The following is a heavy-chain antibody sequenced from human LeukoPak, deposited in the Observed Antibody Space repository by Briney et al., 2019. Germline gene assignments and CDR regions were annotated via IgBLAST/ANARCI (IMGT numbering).Heavy chain of an antibody. V-gene: IGHV3-23*01. J-gene: IGHJ4*02. CDR1: GFTFSRYA. Sequence: PGGSLRLSCAASGFTFSRYAMSWVRQAPGKGLEWVSAISASGGSIYYADSVKGRFTISRDNSKNTLYLQMNSLRAEDTAVYYCANSYDFWSAYDYWGQGTLVPVSS. CDR2: ISASGGSI. D-gene: IGHD3-3*01. CDR3: ANSYDFWSAYDY.